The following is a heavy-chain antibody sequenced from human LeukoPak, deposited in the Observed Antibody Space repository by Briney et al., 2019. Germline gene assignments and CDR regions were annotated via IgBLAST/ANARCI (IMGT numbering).Heavy chain of an antibody. CDR1: GFTFSSYA. CDR2: ISYDGSNK. V-gene: IGHV3-30*04. D-gene: IGHD6-13*01. Sequence: QPGRSLRLSCAASGFTFSSYAMHWVRQAPGKGLEWVAVISYDGSNKYYADSVKGRFTISRDNSKNTLYLQMNSLRAEDTAVYYCARAGIAAAGTVWQCPGFWGQGTLVTVSS. J-gene: IGHJ4*02. CDR3: ARAGIAAAGTVWQCPGF.